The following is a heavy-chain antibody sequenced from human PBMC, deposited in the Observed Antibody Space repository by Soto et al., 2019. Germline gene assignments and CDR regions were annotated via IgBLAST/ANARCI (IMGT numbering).Heavy chain of an antibody. CDR2: IYHSGST. CDR1: GGSISSGGYS. Sequence: KPSETLSLTCAVSGGSISSGGYSWSWIRQPPGKGLEWIGYIYHSGSTYYNPSLKSRVTISVDRSKNQFSLKLSSVTAADTAVYYCAREPMITFGARAYYYGMDVWGQGTTVTVSS. CDR3: AREPMITFGARAYYYGMDV. D-gene: IGHD3-16*01. J-gene: IGHJ6*02. V-gene: IGHV4-30-2*01.